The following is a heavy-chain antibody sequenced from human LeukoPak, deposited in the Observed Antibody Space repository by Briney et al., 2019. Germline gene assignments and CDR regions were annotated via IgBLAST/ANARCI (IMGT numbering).Heavy chain of an antibody. CDR1: GFTFSTYS. J-gene: IGHJ3*02. D-gene: IGHD4-17*01. CDR2: ISGRSESK. CDR3: ARPTGSYGFDI. Sequence: GGSLRLSCAASGFTFSTYSMNWVRQAPGKGLEWVSYISGRSESKSYVDSVKGRFTVSRDNAKNSLYLQMNSLRVEDTALYYCARPTGSYGFDIWGQGAMVTVSS. V-gene: IGHV3-48*01.